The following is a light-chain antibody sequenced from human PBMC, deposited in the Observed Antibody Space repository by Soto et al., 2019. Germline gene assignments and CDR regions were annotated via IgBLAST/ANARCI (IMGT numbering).Light chain of an antibody. V-gene: IGKV1-5*03. J-gene: IGKJ1*01. CDR1: QTISSW. CDR2: KAS. Sequence: DIPLTQSPSTLSGSVVDRVRIXGRASQTISSWLAWYQQKPGKAPKLLIYKASTLKSGVPSRFSGSGSGTDFTLTISSLQPDDFATYYCLQDYNYPLTFGQGTKV. CDR3: LQDYNYPLT.